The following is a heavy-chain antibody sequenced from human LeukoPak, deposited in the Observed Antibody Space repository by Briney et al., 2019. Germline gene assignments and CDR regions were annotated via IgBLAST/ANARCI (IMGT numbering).Heavy chain of an antibody. CDR3: ARDSGRQWELLLFDY. D-gene: IGHD1-26*01. CDR1: GGSISSGGYY. Sequence: NPSQTLSLTCTVSGGSISSGGYYWSWIRQHPGKGLEWIGYIYYSGSTYYNPSLKSRVTISVDTSKNQFSLKLSSVTAADTAVYYCARDSGRQWELLLFDYWGQGTLVTVSS. J-gene: IGHJ4*02. V-gene: IGHV4-31*03. CDR2: IYYSGST.